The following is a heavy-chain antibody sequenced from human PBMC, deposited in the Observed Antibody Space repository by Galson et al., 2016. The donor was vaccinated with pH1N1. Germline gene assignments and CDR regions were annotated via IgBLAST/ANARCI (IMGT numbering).Heavy chain of an antibody. D-gene: IGHD3-10*01. Sequence: SLRLSCAASGFTSSSYGMHWVRQAPGKGLEWVAVISYDGSKKYYADSVKGRFTISRDNSKNTLYLQMNSLRAEDTAVSYCAKPIYGSGGFNPWGQGTLVTVSS. V-gene: IGHV3-30*18. J-gene: IGHJ5*02. CDR1: GFTSSSYG. CDR2: ISYDGSKK. CDR3: AKPIYGSGGFNP.